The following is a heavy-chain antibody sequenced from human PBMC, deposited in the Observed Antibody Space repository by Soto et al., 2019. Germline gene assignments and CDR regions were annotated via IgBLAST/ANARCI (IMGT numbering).Heavy chain of an antibody. CDR1: GYTFASYY. V-gene: IGHV1-46*03. CDR2: INPSGGST. J-gene: IGHJ6*02. CDR3: ARARYGDYVFGYYYGMDV. D-gene: IGHD4-17*01. Sequence: GASVKVSCKASGYTFASYYMQWVRQAPGQGLEWMGIINPSGGSTSYAQKFQGRVTMTRDTSTSTVYMELSSLRSEDTAVYYCARARYGDYVFGYYYGMDVWGQGTTVTVS.